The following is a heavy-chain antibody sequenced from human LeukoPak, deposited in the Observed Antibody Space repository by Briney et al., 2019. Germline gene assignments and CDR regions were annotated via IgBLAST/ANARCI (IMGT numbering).Heavy chain of an antibody. D-gene: IGHD6-6*01. V-gene: IGHV4-59*08. CDR1: GGSISSYY. CDR3: ARHSRVRYFDL. J-gene: IGHJ2*01. CDR2: IYYSGST. Sequence: PSETLSLTCTVPGGSISSYYWSWIRQPPGKGLEWIGYIYYSGSTNYNPSLKSRVTISVDTSKNQFSLKLSSVTAADTAVYYCARHSRVRYFDLWGRGTLVTVSS.